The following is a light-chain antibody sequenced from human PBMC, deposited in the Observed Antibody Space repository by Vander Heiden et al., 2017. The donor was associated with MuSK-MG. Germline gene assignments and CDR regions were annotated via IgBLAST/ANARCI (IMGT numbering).Light chain of an antibody. Sequence: SYALTQPPSVSVSPGQTARITCSGDALPKQYAYWYQQKPGQAPVLVIYKDSERPSGIPERCSGSSSGTTVTLTISGVQAEDEADYYCQSADSSGTYPVVFGGGTKLTVL. CDR1: ALPKQY. J-gene: IGLJ2*01. CDR2: KDS. CDR3: QSADSSGTYPVV. V-gene: IGLV3-25*03.